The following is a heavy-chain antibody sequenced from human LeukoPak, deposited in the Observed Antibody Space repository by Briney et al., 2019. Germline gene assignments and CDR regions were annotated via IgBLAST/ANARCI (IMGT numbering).Heavy chain of an antibody. J-gene: IGHJ3*02. D-gene: IGHD3-16*01. V-gene: IGHV1-2*06. CDR2: INPNSGGT. Sequence: ASVKVSCKASGYTFTGYYMHWVRQAPGQGLEWMGRINPNSGGTNYAQKFQGRVTMTRDTSISTAYMELSRLRSDDTAAYYCARALRARDAFDIWGQGTMVTVSS. CDR3: ARALRARDAFDI. CDR1: GYTFTGYY.